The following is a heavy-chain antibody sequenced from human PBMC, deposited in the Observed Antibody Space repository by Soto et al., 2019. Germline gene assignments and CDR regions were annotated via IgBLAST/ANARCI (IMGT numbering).Heavy chain of an antibody. CDR1: GFTFSSYS. Sequence: EVELVESGGGLVKPGGSLRLSCAASGFTFSSYSMNWVRQAPGKGLEWVSSITSSSSYIYYADSVKGRFTISRDNAKNSRYLQMNSLRAEDTAVYYCASLHYGMDVWGQGTTVTVSS. V-gene: IGHV3-21*01. J-gene: IGHJ6*01. CDR2: ITSSSSYI. CDR3: ASLHYGMDV.